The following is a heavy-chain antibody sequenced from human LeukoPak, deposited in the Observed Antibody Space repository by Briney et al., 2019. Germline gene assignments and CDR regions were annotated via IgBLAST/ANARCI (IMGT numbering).Heavy chain of an antibody. D-gene: IGHD6-6*01. J-gene: IGHJ4*02. CDR2: IYTSGST. Sequence: TSETLSLTCTVSGGSISSGSYYWSWIRQPAGKGLEWIGRIYTSGSTNYNPSLKSRVTISVDTSKNQFSLKLSSVTAADTAVYYCARAASIAARATFDYWGQGTLVTVSS. V-gene: IGHV4-61*02. CDR1: GGSISSGSYY. CDR3: ARAASIAARATFDY.